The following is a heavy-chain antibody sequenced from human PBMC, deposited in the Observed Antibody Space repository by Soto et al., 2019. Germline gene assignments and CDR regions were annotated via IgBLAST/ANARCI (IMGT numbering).Heavy chain of an antibody. D-gene: IGHD3-22*01. Sequence: VSCKASGGTFSSYAISWVRQAPGQGLEWMGGIIPIFGTANYAQKFQGRVTITADESTSTAYMELSSLRSEDTAVYYCCGGDYYDSSGYYPFYGIDVWGQGTTVTVSS. J-gene: IGHJ6*02. CDR3: CGGDYYDSSGYYPFYGIDV. V-gene: IGHV1-69*01. CDR1: GGTFSSYA. CDR2: IIPIFGTA.